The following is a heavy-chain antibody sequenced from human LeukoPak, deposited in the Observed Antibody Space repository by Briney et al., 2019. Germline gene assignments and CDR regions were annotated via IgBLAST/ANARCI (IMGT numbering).Heavy chain of an antibody. CDR3: ARGARGAYFDY. V-gene: IGHV3-66*01. D-gene: IGHD4/OR15-4a*01. CDR1: GFTISSSY. J-gene: IGHJ4*02. CDR2: IYGADTI. Sequence: GGSLRLSCAASGFTISSSYMSWVRQVPGKGLEWVSYIYGADTIYYADFVKDRFTISRDSNRNILYLQMNCLRADDTAVYYCARGARGAYFDYWGQGTLVTVSS.